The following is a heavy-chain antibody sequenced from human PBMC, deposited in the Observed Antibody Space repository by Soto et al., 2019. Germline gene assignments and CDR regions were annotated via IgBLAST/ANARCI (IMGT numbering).Heavy chain of an antibody. CDR3: ARDVPPRYCTNGVCKHGWFDP. D-gene: IGHD2-8*01. CDR2: ISASNGNT. J-gene: IGHJ5*02. Sequence: ASVKVSCKASGYTFATYGFSWVRQAPGHGLEWMGWISASNGNTNYAQKLQGRVTMTTDTSTSTAYMELRSLRSDDTAVYYCARDVPPRYCTNGVCKHGWFDPWGQGTLVTVSS. V-gene: IGHV1-18*01. CDR1: GYTFATYG.